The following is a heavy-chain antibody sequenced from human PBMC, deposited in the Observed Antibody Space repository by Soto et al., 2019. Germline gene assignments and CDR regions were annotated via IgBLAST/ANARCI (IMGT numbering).Heavy chain of an antibody. CDR2: IDHTGRT. V-gene: IGHV4-31*03. CDR1: GDSVNSAY. D-gene: IGHD6-6*01. J-gene: IGHJ4*02. CDR3: ARTDAYNSSFFDS. Sequence: QVQLQEMGPGLVKPSQTLTVTCTVSGDSVNSAYWSWIRQLPGKGLEWMGNIDHTGRTFYNPSLKSRLAISIDTSKPLFSLKLRSVTASDTAVYYCARTDAYNSSFFDSWGQGTVVTVSS.